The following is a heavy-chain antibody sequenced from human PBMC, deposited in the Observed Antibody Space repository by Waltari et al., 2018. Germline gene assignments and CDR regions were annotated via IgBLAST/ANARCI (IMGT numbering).Heavy chain of an antibody. CDR1: GYTFTSYD. V-gene: IGHV1-8*03. Sequence: QVQLVQSGAEVKKPGASVKVSCKASGYTFTSYDINWVRQATGQGLEWMGWMNPNSGNTGYAQKFQGRVTITADKSTSTAYMELSSLRSEDTAVYYCASPSRGLEWFTFDYWGQGTLVTVSS. J-gene: IGHJ4*02. CDR3: ASPSRGLEWFTFDY. CDR2: MNPNSGNT. D-gene: IGHD3-3*01.